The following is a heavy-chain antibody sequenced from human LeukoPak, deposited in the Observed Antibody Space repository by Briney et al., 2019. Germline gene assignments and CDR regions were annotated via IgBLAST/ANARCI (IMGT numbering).Heavy chain of an antibody. CDR1: GFTFSTYS. CDR2: ISISSFTI. V-gene: IGHV3-48*01. J-gene: IGHJ3*02. CDR3: ARDSSSWYEEVGAFDI. D-gene: IGHD6-13*01. Sequence: GGSLRLSCAASGFTFSTYSMNWVRQAPGKGLEWVSYISISSFTIYYADSVKGRFTISRDNAKNSLYLQMNSLRAEDKAAYYCARDSSSWYEEVGAFDIWGQGTMVTVSS.